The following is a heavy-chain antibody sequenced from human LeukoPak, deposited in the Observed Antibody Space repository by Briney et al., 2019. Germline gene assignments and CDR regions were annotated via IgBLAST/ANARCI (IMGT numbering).Heavy chain of an antibody. J-gene: IGHJ4*02. Sequence: SGGSLRLSCAASGFTFSDYYMSWIRQAPGKGLEWVSYISSSGSTIYYADSVKGRFTISRDNSKNTLYLQMNSLRSEDTAVYYCARDSPVFDYWGQGTLVTVSS. CDR2: ISSSGSTI. V-gene: IGHV3-11*04. CDR1: GFTFSDYY. CDR3: ARDSPVFDY.